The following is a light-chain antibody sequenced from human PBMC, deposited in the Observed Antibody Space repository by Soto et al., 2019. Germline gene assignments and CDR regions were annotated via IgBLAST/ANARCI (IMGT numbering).Light chain of an antibody. V-gene: IGKV1-5*02. Sequence: DIQITQSPSSLSSYVTDRLTIICRASQSVSTRLAWYQQKPGKAPKVPIYDASSLESGVPSRFSGSGSGTEFTLTISSLQPDDFATYYCQQYNSYSFTFGQATRLENK. J-gene: IGKJ5*01. CDR2: DAS. CDR1: QSVSTR. CDR3: QQYNSYSFT.